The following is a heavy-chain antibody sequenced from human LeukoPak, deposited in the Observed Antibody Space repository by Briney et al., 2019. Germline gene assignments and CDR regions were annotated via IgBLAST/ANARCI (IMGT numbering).Heavy chain of an antibody. D-gene: IGHD3-10*02. CDR3: ARSVKVNYVGLFGEDNYYYYMDV. V-gene: IGHV4-34*01. J-gene: IGHJ6*03. CDR1: GGSFSGHF. Sequence: SETLSLTCAVYGGSFSGHFWSWIRQSPGKALEWIGEINHSGSTNYNPSLKSRVIVSVDTSKNQFSLKLTSVTAADTAVYYCARSVKVNYVGLFGEDNYYYYMDVWGKGTPVTVSS. CDR2: INHSGST.